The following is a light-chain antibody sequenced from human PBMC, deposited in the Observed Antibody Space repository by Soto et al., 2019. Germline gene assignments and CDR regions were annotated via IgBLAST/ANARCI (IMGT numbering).Light chain of an antibody. CDR3: AAWDASLNGYV. V-gene: IGLV1-44*01. CDR2: SNN. CDR1: SSNIGSNT. Sequence: QSVLTQPPSASGTPGQRVTISCSGSSSNIGSNTVNWYQQLPGTAPKLLIYSNNQRPSGVPDRFSGSKSGTSASLAISGLQSDDDADYYCAAWDASLNGYVFATGTKVTVL. J-gene: IGLJ1*01.